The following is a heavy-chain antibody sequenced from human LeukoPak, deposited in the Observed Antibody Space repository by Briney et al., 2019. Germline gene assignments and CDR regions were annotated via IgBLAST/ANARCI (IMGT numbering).Heavy chain of an antibody. CDR1: GFTSITYA. CDR3: VRVSSGRVIDN. CDR2: ISSNGDIT. Sequence: PGGSLRLSCSASGFTSITYAMHWVGQAPGKRLGCVSTISSNGDITYYADSVKGRFTISRDNSKNTLFFQMSSLRPEDTAVYYCVRVSSGRVIDNCGQGILVTVSS. V-gene: IGHV3-64*05. J-gene: IGHJ4*02. D-gene: IGHD3-22*01.